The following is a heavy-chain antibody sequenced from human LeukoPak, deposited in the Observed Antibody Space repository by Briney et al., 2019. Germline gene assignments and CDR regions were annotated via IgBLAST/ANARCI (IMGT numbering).Heavy chain of an antibody. V-gene: IGHV3-23*01. Sequence: GGSLRLSCAASGAAFTKYGMKWVRRAAGAGLEYISGISRSGDITHYADSVKGRFTISRDNVQNTLYLQINSLRADDTALYYCATEGFYYWGPGTQVTVSS. CDR2: ISRSGDIT. J-gene: IGHJ4*02. CDR3: ATEGFYY. CDR1: GAAFTKYG.